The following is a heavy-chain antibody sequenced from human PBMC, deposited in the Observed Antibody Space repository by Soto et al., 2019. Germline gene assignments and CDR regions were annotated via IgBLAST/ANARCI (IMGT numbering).Heavy chain of an antibody. J-gene: IGHJ5*02. CDR1: GGSINSDDSF. D-gene: IGHD3-22*01. Sequence: SETLSLTCSVSGGSINSDDSFWGWVRQSPGKGLEWIGSLYYGGSTFYNPSLKRRVTMSIDTSKNQFSLKLSSVTAADTAVYYCARHIMYYDSSGYYSRTRLDPWSQGTLVTVSS. V-gene: IGHV4-39*01. CDR2: LYYGGST. CDR3: ARHIMYYDSSGYYSRTRLDP.